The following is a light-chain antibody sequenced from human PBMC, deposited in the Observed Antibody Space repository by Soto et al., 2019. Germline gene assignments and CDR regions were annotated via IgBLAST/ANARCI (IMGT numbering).Light chain of an antibody. CDR2: EVN. V-gene: IGLV2-8*01. CDR3: TSYAGSNDLGV. Sequence: QSVLTQPASVSGSPGQSITISCTGTISDVGGYNYVSWYQQHPGKAPKLMIYEVNKRPSGVPDRFSGSKSGTTASLIVSGLQAEDEADYYCTSYAGSNDLGVFGGGTKLTVL. CDR1: ISDVGGYNY. J-gene: IGLJ3*02.